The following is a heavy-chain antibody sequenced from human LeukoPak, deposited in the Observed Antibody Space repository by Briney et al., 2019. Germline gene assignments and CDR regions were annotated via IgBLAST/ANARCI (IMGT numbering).Heavy chain of an antibody. D-gene: IGHD3-22*01. J-gene: IGHJ5*02. Sequence: GGSLRLSCAASGFTFSSYWMSWVRQAPGKGLEWVANIKQDGSEKYYVDSVKGRFTISRDNAKNSLYLQMNSLRAEDTAVYYCARQKAYYYDSMSRIVWFDPWGQGTLVTVSS. CDR1: GFTFSSYW. CDR2: IKQDGSEK. V-gene: IGHV3-7*01. CDR3: ARQKAYYYDSMSRIVWFDP.